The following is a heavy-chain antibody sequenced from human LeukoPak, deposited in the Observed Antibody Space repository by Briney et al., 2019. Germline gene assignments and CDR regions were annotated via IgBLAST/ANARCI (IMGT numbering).Heavy chain of an antibody. J-gene: IGHJ5*02. CDR3: ARVAVAGTGDWFDP. CDR1: GYTFTSHD. Sequence: VASVKVSCKASGYTFTSHDINWVRQATGQGLEWMGWMNPSSVTTGSAQKFQDRVTMTWNTSISTAYMELSGLRSEDTAVYYCARVAVAGTGDWFDPWGQGTLVTVSS. D-gene: IGHD6-19*01. CDR2: MNPSSVTT. V-gene: IGHV1-8*01.